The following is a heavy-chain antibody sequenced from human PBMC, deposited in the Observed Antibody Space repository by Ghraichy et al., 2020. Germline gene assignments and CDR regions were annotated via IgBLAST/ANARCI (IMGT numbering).Heavy chain of an antibody. CDR2: TYYRSKWYN. J-gene: IGHJ4*02. CDR1: GDSVSSNSGA. V-gene: IGHV6-1*01. CDR3: ARDSSVGDGRNPCFDF. D-gene: IGHD5-24*01. Sequence: SQTLSLTCAISGDSVSSNSGAWYWIRQSPSRGLEWLGRTYYRSKWYNDYVLSVKSRITINPDTPKNQFSLQLNSVTLEDTAVYYCARDSSVGDGRNPCFDFWGQGTLVTVSS.